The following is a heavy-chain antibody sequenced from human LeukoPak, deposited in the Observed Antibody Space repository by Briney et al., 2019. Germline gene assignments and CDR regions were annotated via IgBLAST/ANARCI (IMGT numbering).Heavy chain of an antibody. J-gene: IGHJ5*02. Sequence: GGSLRLSCAASGFTFSNYTMSWVRQAPGKGLEWVSAISGSGGSTFYADSVKGRFTISRDNFKNTLFLQMNSLRADDTAVYYCARDLEVAVAEYGDWFDPWGQGTLVTVSS. CDR1: GFTFSNYT. D-gene: IGHD6-19*01. V-gene: IGHV3-23*01. CDR2: ISGSGGST. CDR3: ARDLEVAVAEYGDWFDP.